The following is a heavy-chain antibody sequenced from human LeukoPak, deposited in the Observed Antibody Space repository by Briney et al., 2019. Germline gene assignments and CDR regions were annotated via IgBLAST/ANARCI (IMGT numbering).Heavy chain of an antibody. Sequence: GGSLRLSCEASGFTFSSYAMAWVRQAPGKGLEWVSSITIGGGRTYYADSVKGRFTISRDNSKNTLYLQMNSLRAEDTAVYYCAKPRGGSSWYEAFAYWGQGTLVTVSS. CDR1: GFTFSSYA. V-gene: IGHV3-23*01. D-gene: IGHD6-13*01. CDR2: ITIGGGRT. J-gene: IGHJ4*02. CDR3: AKPRGGSSWYEAFAY.